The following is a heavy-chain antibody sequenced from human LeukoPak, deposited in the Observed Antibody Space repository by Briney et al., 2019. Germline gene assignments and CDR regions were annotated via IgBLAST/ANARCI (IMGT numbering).Heavy chain of an antibody. J-gene: IGHJ6*03. Sequence: ASVKVSCKASGYTFTSYYMHWVRQAPGQGLEWMGIINPSGGSTSYAQKFQGRVTMTRDMSTSTVYMELSSLKSEDTAVYYCARDGAARHPSYYYYYIDVWGKGTTVTVSS. CDR2: INPSGGST. D-gene: IGHD6-6*01. CDR3: ARDGAARHPSYYYYYIDV. V-gene: IGHV1-46*01. CDR1: GYTFTSYY.